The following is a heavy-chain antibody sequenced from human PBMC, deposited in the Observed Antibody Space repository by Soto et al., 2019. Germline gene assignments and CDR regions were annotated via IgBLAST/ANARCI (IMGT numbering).Heavy chain of an antibody. CDR2: IYHSGST. CDR1: GGSRSSDGYS. J-gene: IGHJ6*02. CDR3: ARDRGYSYGVYYYYYGMDV. D-gene: IGHD5-18*01. V-gene: IGHV4-30-2*01. Sequence: TLSLPSAVHGGSRSSDGYSWSWIRQPPGKGLEWVGYIYHSGSTYYNPSLKSRVTISVDRSKNQFSIKLSSVTAAHPAVHYRARDRGYSYGVYYYYYGMDVWGQGTPFTVSS.